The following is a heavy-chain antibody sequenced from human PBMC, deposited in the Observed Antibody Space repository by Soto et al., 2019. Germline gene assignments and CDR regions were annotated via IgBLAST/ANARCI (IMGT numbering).Heavy chain of an antibody. J-gene: IGHJ4*02. CDR2: IYWDDDK. Sequence: SGPTLVNPTQTLTLTCTFSGFSLSTSGVGVGWIRQPPGKALEWLALIYWDDDKRYSPSLKSRLTITKDTSKNQVVLTMTNMEPVDKAKFYCAHRQGYSRSWYYFDYWGQGPLVTVSS. D-gene: IGHD6-13*01. V-gene: IGHV2-5*02. CDR1: GFSLSTSGVG. CDR3: AHRQGYSRSWYYFDY.